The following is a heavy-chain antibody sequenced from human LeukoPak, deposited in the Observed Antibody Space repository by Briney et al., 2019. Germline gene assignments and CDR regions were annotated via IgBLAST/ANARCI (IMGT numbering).Heavy chain of an antibody. CDR3: ARVGTYGSGSYLSWLDY. D-gene: IGHD3-10*01. CDR2: INYSGSS. J-gene: IGHJ4*02. CDR1: VGSFSGYY. V-gene: IGHV4-34*01. Sequence: KPSETLSLTCAVYVGSFSGYYWNWVRQTPGKGLEWIGEINYSGSSNYNPSLKSRVTISVDTSKNQFSLKLSSMTAADTAVYYCARVGTYGSGSYLSWLDYWGQGTLVTVSS.